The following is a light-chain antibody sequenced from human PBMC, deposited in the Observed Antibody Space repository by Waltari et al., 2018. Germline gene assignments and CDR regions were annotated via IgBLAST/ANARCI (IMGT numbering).Light chain of an antibody. CDR1: QRVTSNY. CDR3: QQYATSTRT. CDR2: GAS. V-gene: IGKV3-20*01. J-gene: IGKJ1*01. Sequence: EIVLTQSPGTLSLSPGERATLSCRASQRVTSNYLAWYQQKPGQSPSLLIYGASSRAAGISDKFSGSGSGTEFTLTISRLDPEDFAVYYCQQYATSTRTFGQGTKVE.